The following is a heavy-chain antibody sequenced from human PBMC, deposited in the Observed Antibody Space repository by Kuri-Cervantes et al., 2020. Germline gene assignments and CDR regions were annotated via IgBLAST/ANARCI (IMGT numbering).Heavy chain of an antibody. CDR3: ARVWSRKTPIAAAGTTIYYYGMDV. CDR2: ISSSSSYI. D-gene: IGHD6-13*01. Sequence: GESLKISCAASGFTFSSYSMNWVRQAPGKGLEWVSSISSSSSYIYYADSVKGRFTISRDNAKNSLYLQMNSLRAEDTAVYYCARVWSRKTPIAAAGTTIYYYGMDVWGQGTTVTVSS. V-gene: IGHV3-21*01. CDR1: GFTFSSYS. J-gene: IGHJ6*02.